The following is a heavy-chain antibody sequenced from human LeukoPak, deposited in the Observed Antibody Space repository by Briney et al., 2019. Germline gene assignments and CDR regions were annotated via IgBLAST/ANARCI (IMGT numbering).Heavy chain of an antibody. CDR1: GYTFTSYY. D-gene: IGHD3-10*01. CDR2: INPSGGST. V-gene: IGHV1-46*01. CDR3: ARVRHYYGSGSYYGKWFDP. J-gene: IGHJ5*02. Sequence: ASVKVSCKASGYTFTSYYMHWVRQAPGQGLEWMGIINPSGGSTSYAQKFQGRVTMTRDTSTSTVYMELSSLRSEDTAVYYCARVRHYYGSGSYYGKWFDPWGQGTLVTVSS.